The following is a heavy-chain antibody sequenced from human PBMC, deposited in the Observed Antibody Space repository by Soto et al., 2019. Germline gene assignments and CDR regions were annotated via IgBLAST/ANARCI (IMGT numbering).Heavy chain of an antibody. Sequence: GGSLRLSCAASGFTFSSYAMSWVRQAPGKGLEWVSAISGSGGSTYYADSVKGRFTISRDNSKNTLYLQMNSLRAEDTAVYYCAKGGMATIGLPRRDPHDYWGQGTLVTVSS. D-gene: IGHD5-12*01. V-gene: IGHV3-23*01. CDR1: GFTFSSYA. CDR3: AKGGMATIGLPRRDPHDY. J-gene: IGHJ4*02. CDR2: ISGSGGST.